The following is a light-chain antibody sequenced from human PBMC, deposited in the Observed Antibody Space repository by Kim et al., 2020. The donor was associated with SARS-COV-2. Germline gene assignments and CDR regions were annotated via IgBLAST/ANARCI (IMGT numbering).Light chain of an antibody. V-gene: IGLV2-14*03. CDR1: SSDVADYNY. J-gene: IGLJ3*02. CDR3: SSYTSSTTRGV. Sequence: QSITISCTGTSSDVADYNYVSWYQQHPGKAPKLMIYDVSSRPSGVSNRFSGSKSGSTASLTISGLQTEDEADYYCSSYTSSTTRGVFGGGTKVTVL. CDR2: DVS.